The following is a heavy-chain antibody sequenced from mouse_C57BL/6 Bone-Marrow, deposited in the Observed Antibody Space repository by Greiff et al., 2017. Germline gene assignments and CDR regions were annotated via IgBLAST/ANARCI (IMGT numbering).Heavy chain of an antibody. Sequence: VQLQQSGAELVKPGASVKISCKASGYTFTDYYINWVKQRPGQGLEWIGKIGPGSGSTYYNEKFKGKATLTADQSSSTAYMQLSSLTSEDSAVCFCARRGTGTFYYFDYWGQGTTLTVSS. J-gene: IGHJ2*01. CDR2: IGPGSGST. CDR3: ARRGTGTFYYFDY. D-gene: IGHD4-1*01. CDR1: GYTFTDYY. V-gene: IGHV1-77*01.